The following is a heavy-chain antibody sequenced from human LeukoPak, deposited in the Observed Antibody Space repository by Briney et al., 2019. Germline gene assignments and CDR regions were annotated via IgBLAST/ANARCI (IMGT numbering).Heavy chain of an antibody. CDR3: ARGPGSGNLDS. Sequence: SETLSLTCTVSGGSISGYFWFWMRQPPGKGLEYIAYVYNSGSTNYNPSLKSRVTISADTSGNQFSLKLRSVTAADTAVYYCARGPGSGNLDSWGQGTLVTVSS. D-gene: IGHD3-10*01. CDR1: GGSISGYF. CDR2: VYNSGST. J-gene: IGHJ4*02. V-gene: IGHV4-59*01.